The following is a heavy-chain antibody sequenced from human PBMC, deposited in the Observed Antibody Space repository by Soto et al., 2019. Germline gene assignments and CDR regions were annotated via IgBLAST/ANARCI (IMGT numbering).Heavy chain of an antibody. CDR2: INPSDWNR. J-gene: IGHJ4*02. CDR3: ARDRLRGYGSSGFYS. D-gene: IGHD3-22*01. Sequence: VTVSCMISGYTLTELPIHSVRQAPGQGLEWMGWINPSDWNRNFAQKFEDRVTMTTATSTNTVFLELRSLKSDDTAIYYCARDRLRGYGSSGFYSWGQGTMVTFCS. V-gene: IGHV1-18*01. CDR1: GYTLTELP.